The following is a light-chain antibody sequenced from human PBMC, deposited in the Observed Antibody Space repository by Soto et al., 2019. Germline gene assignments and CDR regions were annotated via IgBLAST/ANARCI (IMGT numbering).Light chain of an antibody. CDR3: QQRSNWPPIT. J-gene: IGKJ5*01. CDR1: HSVSSY. V-gene: IGKV3-11*01. Sequence: NGVKQATGNLALCPGGRDNRFWRVSHSVSSYLAWYQQKPGQAPRLLIYDASNRATGIPARFSGSGSGTDFTLTISSLEPEDFAVYYCQQRSNWPPITFGQGTRLEIK. CDR2: DAS.